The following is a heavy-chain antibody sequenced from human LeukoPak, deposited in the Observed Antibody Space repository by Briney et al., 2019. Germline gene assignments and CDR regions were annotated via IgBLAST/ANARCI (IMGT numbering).Heavy chain of an antibody. CDR3: ARGGYSYGYRGYFDY. V-gene: IGHV4-34*01. J-gene: IGHJ4*02. Sequence: SGTLSPTCAVYGGSFSGYYWSWIRQPPGKGLEWIGEINHSGSTNYNPSLKSRVTISVDTSKNQFSLKLSSVTAADTAVYYCARGGYSYGYRGYFDYWGQGTLVTVSS. D-gene: IGHD5-18*01. CDR1: GGSFSGYY. CDR2: INHSGST.